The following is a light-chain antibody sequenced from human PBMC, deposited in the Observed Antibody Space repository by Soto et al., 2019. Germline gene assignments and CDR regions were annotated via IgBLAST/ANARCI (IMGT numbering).Light chain of an antibody. CDR2: KAS. CDR1: QNIRNW. J-gene: IGKJ3*01. Sequence: DIQMTQSPSTLSASVGDRVIITCRASQNIRNWLAWYQQKPGKAPEALIYKASSLESGVPSRFSGSGSGTEVTLTIISLQPDDFATYYCLQNNSYSTFTFGPGTKVDVK. CDR3: LQNNSYSTFT. V-gene: IGKV1-5*03.